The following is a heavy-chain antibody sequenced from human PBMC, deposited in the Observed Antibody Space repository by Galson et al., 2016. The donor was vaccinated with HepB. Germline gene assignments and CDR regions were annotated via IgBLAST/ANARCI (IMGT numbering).Heavy chain of an antibody. CDR2: IRSKPNSYAT. Sequence: SLRLSCAASGFTFSGSAMYWVRQASGKGLEWVGRIRSKPNSYATAYGASVNGRFTISRDDSKNTAYLQMNSLKTEGTAVYYCASTIVTALYHYDYGIDVWGQGTTVTVAS. V-gene: IGHV3-73*01. D-gene: IGHD4-11*01. CDR3: ASTIVTALYHYDYGIDV. J-gene: IGHJ6*02. CDR1: GFTFSGSA.